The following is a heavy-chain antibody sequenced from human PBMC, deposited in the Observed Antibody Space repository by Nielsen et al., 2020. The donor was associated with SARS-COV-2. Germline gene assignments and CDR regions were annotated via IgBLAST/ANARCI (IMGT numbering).Heavy chain of an antibody. CDR3: TTDAAWYSSSWYGVDY. Sequence: GESLKISCAASGFTFSSYAMSWVRQAPGKGLEWVGRIKSKTDGGTTDYAAPVKGRFTISRDDSKNTLYLQMNSLKTEDTAVYYCTTDAAWYSSSWYGVDYWGQGTLVTVSS. J-gene: IGHJ4*02. D-gene: IGHD6-13*01. CDR2: IKSKTDGGTT. V-gene: IGHV3-15*01. CDR1: GFTFSSYA.